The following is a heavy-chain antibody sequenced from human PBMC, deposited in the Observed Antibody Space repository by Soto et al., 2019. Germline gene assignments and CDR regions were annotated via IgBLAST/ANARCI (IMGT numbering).Heavy chain of an antibody. CDR3: AGFYGSGSYPYYYYYYGMDV. Sequence: ASVKVSCKASGYTFTSYAMHWVRQAPGQRLEWMGWINAGNGNTKYSQKFQGRVTITRDTSASTAYMELSSLRSEDTAVYYCAGFYGSGSYPYYYYYYGMDVWGQGTTVTV. J-gene: IGHJ6*02. V-gene: IGHV1-3*01. CDR1: GYTFTSYA. D-gene: IGHD3-10*01. CDR2: INAGNGNT.